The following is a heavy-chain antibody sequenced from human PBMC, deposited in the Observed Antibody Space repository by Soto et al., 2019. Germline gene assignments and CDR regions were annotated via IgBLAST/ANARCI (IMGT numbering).Heavy chain of an antibody. CDR3: AKVRASYLSASYFYYGLEV. CDR1: GHSFTGNY. D-gene: IGHD2-21*01. Sequence: QVQLVQSGAELKKPGASVKVSCKASGHSFTGNYMHWVRQAPGQGLEWMGWINPNSGDTNYAQKFQGRVNMTRDTSIRTVYMELSSLRSDDTAVYYCAKVRASYLSASYFYYGLEVWGQGTTVTVSS. J-gene: IGHJ6*02. V-gene: IGHV1-2*02. CDR2: INPNSGDT.